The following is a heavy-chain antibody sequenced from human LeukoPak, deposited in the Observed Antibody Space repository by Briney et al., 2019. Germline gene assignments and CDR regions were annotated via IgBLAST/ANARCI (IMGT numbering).Heavy chain of an antibody. V-gene: IGHV4-61*01. CDR1: GDSINSNNYY. CDR2: IYYSGST. D-gene: IGHD3-22*01. J-gene: IGHJ4*02. Sequence: SETQSLTCTVSGDSINSNNYYWSWIRQPPGKGLEWIGYIYYSGSTNYNPSLKSRVTIPVDTSKNQFSLKLSSVTAADTAVYYCARAGYYYDSSGYYSFDYWGQGTLVTVSS. CDR3: ARAGYYYDSSGYYSFDY.